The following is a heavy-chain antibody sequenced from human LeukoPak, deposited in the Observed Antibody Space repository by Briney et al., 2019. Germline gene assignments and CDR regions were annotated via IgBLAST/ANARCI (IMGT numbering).Heavy chain of an antibody. V-gene: IGHV3-23*01. Sequence: PGGSLRLSCAASGFTFSSYAMSWVRQAPGKGLEWVSAISGSGGSTYYADSVKGRFTISRDNSKNTLYLQMNSLRAEDTAVYYCARDQGYSSGWYLGGPDYWGQGTLVTVSS. J-gene: IGHJ4*02. CDR3: ARDQGYSSGWYLGGPDY. CDR2: ISGSGGST. CDR1: GFTFSSYA. D-gene: IGHD6-19*01.